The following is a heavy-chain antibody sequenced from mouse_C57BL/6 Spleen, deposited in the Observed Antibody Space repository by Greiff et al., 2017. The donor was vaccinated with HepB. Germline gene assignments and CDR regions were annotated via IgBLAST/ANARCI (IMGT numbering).Heavy chain of an antibody. D-gene: IGHD1-1*01. CDR2: SRNKANDYTT. CDR3: ARDEYGSSFMDY. CDR1: GFTFSDFY. Sequence: EVKLMESGGGLVQSGRSLRLSCATSGFTFSDFYMEWVRQAPGKGLEWIAASRNKANDYTTEYSASVKGRFIVSRDTSQSILYLQMNALRAEDTAINYCARDEYGSSFMDYWGQGTSVTVSS. J-gene: IGHJ4*01. V-gene: IGHV7-1*01.